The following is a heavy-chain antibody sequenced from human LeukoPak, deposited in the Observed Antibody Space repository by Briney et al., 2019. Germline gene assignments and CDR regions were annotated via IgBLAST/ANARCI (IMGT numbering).Heavy chain of an antibody. CDR1: GFTFSSYS. V-gene: IGHV3-48*04. D-gene: IGHD2-15*01. CDR3: ARPQLYCSGGSCYSGWYFDY. CDR2: ISSSSSTI. Sequence: GGSLRLSCAASGFTFSSYSMNWVRQAPGKGLEWVSYISSSSSTIYYADSVKGRFTISRDNAKSSLYLQMNSLRAEDTAVYYCARPQLYCSGGSCYSGWYFDYWGQGTLVTVSS. J-gene: IGHJ4*02.